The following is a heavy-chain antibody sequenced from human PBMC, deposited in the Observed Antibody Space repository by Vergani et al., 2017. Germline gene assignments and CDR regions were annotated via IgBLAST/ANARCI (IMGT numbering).Heavy chain of an antibody. D-gene: IGHD3-16*01. Sequence: QVQLVESGGGVVQPGRSLRLSCAASGFTFNQYSMHWVRQAPGKGLEWVAVTWYDGNNKWYADSVKGRFAISRDNSKNTLYLQMNSLRAEDTAMYYCARDQGGVDYWGQGTLVTVSS. CDR2: TWYDGNNK. V-gene: IGHV3-33*01. J-gene: IGHJ4*02. CDR3: ARDQGGVDY. CDR1: GFTFNQYS.